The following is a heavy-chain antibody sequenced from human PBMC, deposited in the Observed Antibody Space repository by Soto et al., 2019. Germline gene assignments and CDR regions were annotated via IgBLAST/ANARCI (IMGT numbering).Heavy chain of an antibody. V-gene: IGHV3-73*02. CDR2: IRSKSHNYAT. Sequence: EVQVVASGGDLVQPGGSLKLSCGASGFPFSGSTMDWVRQAPGKGLEWIGRIRSKSHNYATIYAASMKGRFTISRDDSKNLAYLQMNSLKIEDTAVYYCQALNTVDYYYVMDVWGQGTTVTVSS. J-gene: IGHJ6*02. CDR1: GFPFSGST. D-gene: IGHD2-21*01. CDR3: QALNTVDYYYVMDV.